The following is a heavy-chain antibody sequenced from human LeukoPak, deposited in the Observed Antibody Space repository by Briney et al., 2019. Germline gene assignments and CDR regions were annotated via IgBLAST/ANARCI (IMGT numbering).Heavy chain of an antibody. CDR2: IIPVFHTA. CDR3: ARDYNFDSSPYDDGLDI. V-gene: IGHV1-69*05. J-gene: IGHJ3*02. Sequence: SVKVSCKTSGESFSSHGISWVRQAPGQGLEWMGGIIPVFHTAKYAQNFQDRLTITTDESADTVYMELSSLRSEDTAVYYCARDYNFDSSPYDDGLDIWGQGTMVTVSS. D-gene: IGHD3-22*01. CDR1: GESFSSHG.